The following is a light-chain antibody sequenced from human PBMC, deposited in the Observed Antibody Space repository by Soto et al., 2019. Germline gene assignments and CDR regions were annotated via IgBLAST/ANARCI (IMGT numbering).Light chain of an antibody. V-gene: IGKV1-5*01. J-gene: IGKJ1*01. CDR2: DAS. CDR1: QSISSW. CDR3: QQYNSYPWT. Sequence: DLQMTQSPSTLSASVGYRVTIPCRASQSISSWLAWYQQKPGTAPKLLIYDASSLESGVPSRCSGSGSGTEFTRTISSLQPDDFATYYCQQYNSYPWTFGQGTKVEI.